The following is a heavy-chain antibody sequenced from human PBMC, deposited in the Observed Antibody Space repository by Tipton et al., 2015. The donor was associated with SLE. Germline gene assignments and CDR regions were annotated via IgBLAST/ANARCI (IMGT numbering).Heavy chain of an antibody. Sequence: SLRLSCAASGFTFSSYEMNWVRQAPGKGLEWVASIKKDGSEKYYVDSVKGRFTISRDNAKNSLYLQMNSLRAEDTALYYCAKDIDSSSWYLFDYWGQGTLVTVSS. CDR1: GFTFSSYE. D-gene: IGHD6-13*01. CDR2: IKKDGSEK. CDR3: AKDIDSSSWYLFDY. J-gene: IGHJ4*02. V-gene: IGHV3-7*03.